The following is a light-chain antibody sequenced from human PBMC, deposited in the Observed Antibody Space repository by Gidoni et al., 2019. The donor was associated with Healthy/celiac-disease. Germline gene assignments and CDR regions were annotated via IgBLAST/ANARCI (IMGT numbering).Light chain of an antibody. CDR3: QQVKSYPRT. CDR1: QGISSA. Sequence: AIQLTHSPSSLSASVGDRFTITCPASQGISSALAWYQQKPGKAPKLLIYDASSLESGVPSRFSGSGSGTDFTLTISSLQAEDFGTYYCQQVKSYPRTFGQGTKVEIK. CDR2: DAS. J-gene: IGKJ1*01. V-gene: IGKV1-13*02.